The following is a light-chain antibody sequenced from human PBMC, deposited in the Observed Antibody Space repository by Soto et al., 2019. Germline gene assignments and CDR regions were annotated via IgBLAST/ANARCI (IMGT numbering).Light chain of an antibody. V-gene: IGKV3-15*01. CDR3: QQYNDWPPWT. CDR2: GAS. CDR1: QSVSGS. Sequence: EIVMTQSPATLSVSPGERATLSCRARQSVSGSLAWYQQKPGQAPRLLIYGASTRATGIPARFSGSGSGTEFTLTISSLQSEDFAVYYCQQYNDWPPWTFGQGTKVESK. J-gene: IGKJ1*01.